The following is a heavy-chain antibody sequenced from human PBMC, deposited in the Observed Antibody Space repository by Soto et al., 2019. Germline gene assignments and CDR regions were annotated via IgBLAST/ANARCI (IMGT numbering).Heavy chain of an antibody. CDR1: GDSVSSNSAA. J-gene: IGHJ6*02. CDR3: ARDYNWNYGYYYYYGMDV. Sequence: SQTLSLTCAISGDSVSSNSAAWNWIRQSPSRGLEWLGRTYYRSKWYNDYAVSVKSRITINPDTSKNQFSLQLNSVTPEDTAVYYCARDYNWNYGYYYYYGMDVWGQGTTVTVSS. CDR2: TYYRSKWYN. D-gene: IGHD1-7*01. V-gene: IGHV6-1*01.